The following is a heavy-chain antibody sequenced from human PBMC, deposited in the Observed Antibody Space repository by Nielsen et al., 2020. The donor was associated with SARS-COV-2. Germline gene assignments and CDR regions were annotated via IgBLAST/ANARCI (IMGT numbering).Heavy chain of an antibody. Sequence: GESLKISCAASGFTFSSYEMNWVRQAPGKGLEWVSYISSSGSTIYYADSVKGRFTISRDNAKNSLYLQMNSLRAEDTAVYYCARGMEWFGELWYGAFDPWGQGTLVTVSS. D-gene: IGHD3-10*01. CDR1: GFTFSSYE. CDR2: ISSSGSTI. J-gene: IGHJ5*02. CDR3: ARGMEWFGELWYGAFDP. V-gene: IGHV3-48*03.